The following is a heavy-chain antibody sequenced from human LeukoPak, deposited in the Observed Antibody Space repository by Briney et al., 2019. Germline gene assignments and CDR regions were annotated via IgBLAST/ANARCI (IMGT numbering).Heavy chain of an antibody. CDR1: GGSISSSGYN. CDR3: ARHTRPGYSGYENDFDI. J-gene: IGHJ3*02. CDR2: LYDSGST. V-gene: IGHV4-39*01. D-gene: IGHD5-12*01. Sequence: SESLSLTCTVSGGSISSSGYNWDWLRQPPGKGLEWIGNLYDSGSTYYNPSLKSRVTISVDTSNNQFSLKLSSVTAADTAVYYCARHTRPGYSGYENDFDIWGQGTMVTVSS.